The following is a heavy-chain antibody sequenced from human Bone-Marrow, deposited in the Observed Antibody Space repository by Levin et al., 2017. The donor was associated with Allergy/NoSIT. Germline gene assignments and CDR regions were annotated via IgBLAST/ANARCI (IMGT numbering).Heavy chain of an antibody. CDR1: GFTFTTFW. CDR3: AREEGWGYHFGMDV. V-gene: IGHV3-7*01. D-gene: IGHD6-19*01. J-gene: IGHJ6*02. CDR2: IKQDGSET. Sequence: PAGGSLRLSCAASGFTFTTFWMTWVRQAPGKGLEWVANIKQDGSETYYVDSVKGRFTISRDNGKNSVYLQMNSLRVDDTAVYYCAREEGWGYHFGMDVWGQGTTVTVSS.